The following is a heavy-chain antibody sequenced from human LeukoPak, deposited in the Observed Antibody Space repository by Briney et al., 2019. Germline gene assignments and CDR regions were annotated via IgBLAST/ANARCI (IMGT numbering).Heavy chain of an antibody. V-gene: IGHV3-23*01. CDR2: ISGSDDNT. J-gene: IGHJ4*02. Sequence: GGSLRLSCAASGFTFDDYAMHWVRQAPGKGLEWVSGISGSDDNTYYADSVKGRFTISRDISKNTLYLQMNSLRADDTAVYYCANDFDHWGQGTLVTVSS. CDR1: GFTFDDYA. CDR3: ANDFDH.